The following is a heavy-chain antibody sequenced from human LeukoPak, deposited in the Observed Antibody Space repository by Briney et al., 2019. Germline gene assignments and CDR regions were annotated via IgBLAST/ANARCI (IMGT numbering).Heavy chain of an antibody. CDR1: GDSVSSNSAA. CDR2: TYYRSKWYN. D-gene: IGHD6-13*01. J-gene: IGHJ5*02. V-gene: IGHV6-1*01. CDR3: ARGLSHLYSSSWYVGYNWFDP. Sequence: SQTLSLTCAISGDSVSSNSAAWNWIRQSPSRGLEWLGRTYYRSKWYNNYALSVKSRITINADTSKNQFSLKLSSVTAADTAVYYCARGLSHLYSSSWYVGYNWFDPWGQGTLVTVSS.